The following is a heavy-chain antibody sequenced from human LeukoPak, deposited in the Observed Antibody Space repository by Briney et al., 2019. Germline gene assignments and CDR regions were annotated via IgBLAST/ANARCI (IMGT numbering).Heavy chain of an antibody. D-gene: IGHD3-22*01. CDR1: GYSFTSYW. V-gene: IGHV5-51*01. CDR3: ARLGHSHYDSSGYYYDVSHHLDYAFDI. CDR2: IYPGDSDT. J-gene: IGHJ3*02. Sequence: GESLKISCKGSGYSFTSYWIGWVRQMPGKGLEWMGIIYPGDSDTRYSPSFQGQVTISADKSISTAYLQWSSLKASDTAMYYCARLGHSHYDSSGYYYDVSHHLDYAFDIWGQGTMVTVSS.